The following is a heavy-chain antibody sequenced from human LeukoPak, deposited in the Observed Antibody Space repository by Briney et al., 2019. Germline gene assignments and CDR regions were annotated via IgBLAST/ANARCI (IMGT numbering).Heavy chain of an antibody. Sequence: SETLSLTCAVSGGSFTNYFWSWVRQSPGKGVEWIGEVSDYGSVNYNPSLQSRVTISLDTSKNHFSLKVSSMTAADTAVYYCARRRVTVIVVSTFDSWGQGTLVTVSS. CDR1: GGSFTNYF. J-gene: IGHJ4*02. CDR2: VSDYGSV. V-gene: IGHV4-34*01. CDR3: ARRRVTVIVVSTFDS. D-gene: IGHD3-22*01.